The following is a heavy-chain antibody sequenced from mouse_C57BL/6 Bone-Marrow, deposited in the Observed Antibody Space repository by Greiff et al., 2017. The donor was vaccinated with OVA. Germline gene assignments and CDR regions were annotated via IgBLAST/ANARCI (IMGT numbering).Heavy chain of an antibody. V-gene: IGHV1-81*01. CDR1: GYTFTSYG. D-gene: IGHD1-1*01. J-gene: IGHJ2*01. Sequence: QVQLQQSGAELARPGASVKLSCKASGYTFTSYGISWVKQRTGQGLEWIGEIYPRSGNTYYNEKFKGKATLTADKSSSTAYMELRSLTSEDSAVYFCARSYYYYGSSYDFDDWGQGTTLTVSS. CDR3: ARSYYYYGSSYDFDD. CDR2: IYPRSGNT.